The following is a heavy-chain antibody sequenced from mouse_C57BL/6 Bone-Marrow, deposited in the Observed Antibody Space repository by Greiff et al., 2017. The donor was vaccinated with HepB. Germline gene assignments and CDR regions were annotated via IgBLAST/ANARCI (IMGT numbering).Heavy chain of an antibody. CDR1: GFTFSSYA. CDR2: ISDGGSYT. Sequence: EVKLMESGGGLVKPGGSLKLSCAASGFTFSSYAMSWVRQTPEKRLEWVATISDGGSYTYYPDNVKGRFTISRDNAKNNLYLQMSHLKSEDTAMYYCALSYYSNYRFAYWGQGTLVTVSA. J-gene: IGHJ3*01. D-gene: IGHD2-5*01. CDR3: ALSYYSNYRFAY. V-gene: IGHV5-4*03.